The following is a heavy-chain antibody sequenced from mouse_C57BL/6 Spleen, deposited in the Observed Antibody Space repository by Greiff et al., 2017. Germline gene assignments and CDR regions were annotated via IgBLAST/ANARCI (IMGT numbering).Heavy chain of an antibody. CDR3: ASIYYDYDVWAMDY. V-gene: IGHV3-6*01. CDR2: ISYDGSN. D-gene: IGHD2-4*01. CDR1: GYSITSGYY. J-gene: IGHJ4*01. Sequence: EVHLVESGPGLVKPSQSLSLTCSVTGYSITSGYYWNWIRQFPGNKLEWVGYISYDGSNNYNPYLKNRISITRDTTKNQFFLKFNSVTTEDTATYYCASIYYDYDVWAMDYWGQGTSVTVSS.